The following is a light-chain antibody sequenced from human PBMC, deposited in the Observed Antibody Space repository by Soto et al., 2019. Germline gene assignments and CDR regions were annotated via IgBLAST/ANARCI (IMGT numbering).Light chain of an antibody. CDR1: SSDIGSNNY. CDR3: SSYTTSTTLV. V-gene: IGLV2-14*01. J-gene: IGLJ2*01. CDR2: EVS. Sequence: QSALTQPASVSGSPGQSITISCTGTSSDIGSNNYVSWFQQRPGKAPTLIIYEVSNRPSGVSTHFSGSKSGNTASLTISGLLPEDEAEYYCSSYTTSTTLVFGGGTKLTVL.